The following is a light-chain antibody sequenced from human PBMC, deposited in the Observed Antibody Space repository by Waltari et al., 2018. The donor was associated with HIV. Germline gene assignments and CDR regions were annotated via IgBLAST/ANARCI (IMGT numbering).Light chain of an antibody. CDR3: QQYNSHSYT. J-gene: IGKJ2*01. CDR2: KTS. CDR1: QIIDYW. V-gene: IGKV1-5*03. Sequence: DVQMTQSPSTLSASVGDRVSITCRASQIIDYWLAWYQQKPGQPPKLLIYKTSYLESGVPTRFSGSGSGADFTLTIDGLQHEDFATYYCQQYNSHSYTFGQGTKLDIK.